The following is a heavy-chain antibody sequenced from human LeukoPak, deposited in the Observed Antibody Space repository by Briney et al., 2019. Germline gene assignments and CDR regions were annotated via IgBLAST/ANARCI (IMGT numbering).Heavy chain of an antibody. CDR2: IIPIFGTA. Sequence: SVRVSCKASGGTLISYAISWVRQAPGQGREWMGGIIPIFGTANYAQKFQGRVTITADESTSTAYMELSSLRSEDTAVYYCARATGGYDFWRGHGGFDPWGQGPLVTVSS. CDR3: ARATGGYDFWRGHGGFDP. D-gene: IGHD3-3*01. CDR1: GGTLISYA. J-gene: IGHJ5*02. V-gene: IGHV1-69*13.